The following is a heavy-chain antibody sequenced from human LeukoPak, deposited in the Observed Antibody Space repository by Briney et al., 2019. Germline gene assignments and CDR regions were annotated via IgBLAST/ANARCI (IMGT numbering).Heavy chain of an antibody. CDR2: ISGSGGST. V-gene: IGHV3-23*01. CDR1: GFTFSSYE. CDR3: AKDLRSYGSGSYDY. J-gene: IGHJ4*02. D-gene: IGHD3-10*01. Sequence: GGSLRLSCAASGFTFSSYEMNWVRQAPGKGLEWVSAISGSGGSTYYADSVKGRFTISRDNSKNTLYLQMNSLRAEDTAVYYCAKDLRSYGSGSYDYWGQGTLVTVSS.